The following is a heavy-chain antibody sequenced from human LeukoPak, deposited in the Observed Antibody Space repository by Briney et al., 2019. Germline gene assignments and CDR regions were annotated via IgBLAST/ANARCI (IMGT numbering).Heavy chain of an antibody. CDR2: ISYDGSNK. CDR1: GFTFSSYA. D-gene: IGHD3-10*02. Sequence: GGSLRLSCAASGFTFSSYAMHWVRQAPGKGLEWVAVISYDGSNKYYADSVKGRFTISRDNSKNTLYLQMNSLRAEDTAVYYCARDRVHDGYFDYWGQGTLVTVSS. V-gene: IGHV3-30-3*01. J-gene: IGHJ4*02. CDR3: ARDRVHDGYFDY.